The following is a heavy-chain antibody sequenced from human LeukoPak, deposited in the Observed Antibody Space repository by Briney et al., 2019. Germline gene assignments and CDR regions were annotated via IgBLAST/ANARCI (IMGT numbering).Heavy chain of an antibody. CDR1: GYTFTGYY. CDR3: ARVQVVDFPEGFDY. CDR2: INPNSGGT. J-gene: IGHJ4*02. V-gene: IGHV1-2*02. D-gene: IGHD2-2*01. Sequence: GASVKVSCKASGYTFTGYYMHWVRQAPGQGLEWMGWINPNSGGTNYAQKFQGRVTMTRDTSISTAYMELSRLRSDDTAVYYCARVQVVDFPEGFDYWGQGTLVTVSS.